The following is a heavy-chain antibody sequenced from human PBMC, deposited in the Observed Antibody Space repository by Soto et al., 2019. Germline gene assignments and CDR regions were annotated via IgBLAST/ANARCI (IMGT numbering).Heavy chain of an antibody. Sequence: QITLKESGPTLVKPTQTLTLTCTFSGFSLSTSGVGVGWIRQPPGKALQWLALNYWDDDKRYSPSLKSRLTITKETSNNQVVLTMTNMDPVDTATYYCAHRGGYCSGGSCHNWFDPCGQGTLVTVSS. J-gene: IGHJ5*02. CDR3: AHRGGYCSGGSCHNWFDP. CDR1: GFSLSTSGVG. V-gene: IGHV2-5*02. CDR2: NYWDDDK. D-gene: IGHD2-15*01.